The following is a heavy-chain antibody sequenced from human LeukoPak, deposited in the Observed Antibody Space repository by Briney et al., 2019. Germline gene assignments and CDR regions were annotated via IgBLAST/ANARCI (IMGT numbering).Heavy chain of an antibody. CDR3: ARDEYYDFWSGPPPSFDP. CDR1: GYIFTDYY. Sequence: ASVKVSCKASGYIFTDYYMHWVRQAPGQELGWMGRINPNSGGTNYAQKFQGRVTMTTDTSTSTAYMELRSLRSDDTAVYYCARDEYYDFWSGPPPSFDPWGQGTLVTVSS. J-gene: IGHJ5*02. CDR2: INPNSGGT. D-gene: IGHD3-3*01. V-gene: IGHV1/OR15-1*04.